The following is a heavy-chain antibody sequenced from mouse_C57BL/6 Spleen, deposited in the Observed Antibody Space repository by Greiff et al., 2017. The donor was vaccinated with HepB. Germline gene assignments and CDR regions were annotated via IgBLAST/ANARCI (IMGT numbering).Heavy chain of an antibody. CDR3: AKDLYYEEYFDV. J-gene: IGHJ1*03. CDR2: MWGDGST. V-gene: IGHV2-3*01. D-gene: IGHD2-4*01. Sequence: VQLLQSGPGLVAPSPTLSITCTAPGFSLTSYGVSWVRQLPGKGLEWLGAMWGDGSTNYHSALIYRLSISKDNSKSQAFLKLNSLQTDDTAEYCCAKDLYYEEYFDVWGKGTTVTVSS. CDR1: GFSLTSYG.